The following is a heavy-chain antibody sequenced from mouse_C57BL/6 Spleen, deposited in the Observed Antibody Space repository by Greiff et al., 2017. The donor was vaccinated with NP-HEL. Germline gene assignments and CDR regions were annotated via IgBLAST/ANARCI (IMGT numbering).Heavy chain of an antibody. CDR3: ARSEGYDYDARFAY. Sequence: VQLQQPGAELVKPGASVKLSCKASGYTFTSYWMHWVKQRPGQGLEWIGMIHPNSGSTNYNEKFKSKATLTVDKSSSTAYMQLSSLTSEDSAVYYCARSEGYDYDARFAYWGQGTLVTVSA. CDR1: GYTFTSYW. D-gene: IGHD2-4*01. CDR2: IHPNSGST. V-gene: IGHV1-64*01. J-gene: IGHJ3*01.